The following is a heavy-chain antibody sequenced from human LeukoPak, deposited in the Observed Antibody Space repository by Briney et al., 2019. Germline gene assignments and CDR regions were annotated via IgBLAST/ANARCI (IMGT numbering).Heavy chain of an antibody. D-gene: IGHD6-13*01. Sequence: GGSLRLSCAASGFTFSSYWMSWARQAPGKGLEWVANIKQDGSEKYYVDSVKGRFTISRDNAKNSLYLQMNSLRAEDTAVYYCARESYSSSWYGYYYYMDVWGKGTTVTVSS. V-gene: IGHV3-7*01. J-gene: IGHJ6*03. CDR3: ARESYSSSWYGYYYYMDV. CDR2: IKQDGSEK. CDR1: GFTFSSYW.